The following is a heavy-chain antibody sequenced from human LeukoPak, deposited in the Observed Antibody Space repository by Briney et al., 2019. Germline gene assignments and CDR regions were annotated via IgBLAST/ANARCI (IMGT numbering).Heavy chain of an antibody. CDR1: GITFINAW. D-gene: IGHD5-18*01. CDR3: TTLGYSYASY. Sequence: GGSLRVSRAASGITFINAWMSWARQAPGKGLEWVGRIKSKTDGGTIDYAAPVKGRFNISRDDPKNTLYLQINSLKTEDTAVYYCTTLGYSYASYWGQGTLDTVSS. J-gene: IGHJ4*02. CDR2: IKSKTDGGTI. V-gene: IGHV3-15*01.